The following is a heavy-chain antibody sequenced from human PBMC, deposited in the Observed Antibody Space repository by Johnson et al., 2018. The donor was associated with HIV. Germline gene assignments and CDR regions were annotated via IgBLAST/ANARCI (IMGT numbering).Heavy chain of an antibody. CDR1: GFTFSSYA. D-gene: IGHD5-12*01. CDR3: AKDPMVATPANAFDI. CDR2: MSYDGSNK. V-gene: IGHV3-30*04. J-gene: IGHJ3*02. Sequence: QVQLVESGGGVVQPGRSLRLSCAASGFTFSSYAMHWVRQAPGKGLEWVAVMSYDGSNKYYADSVKGRFTISRDNSKNTLYLQMNSLRAEDTAVYYCAKDPMVATPANAFDIWGQGTMVTVSS.